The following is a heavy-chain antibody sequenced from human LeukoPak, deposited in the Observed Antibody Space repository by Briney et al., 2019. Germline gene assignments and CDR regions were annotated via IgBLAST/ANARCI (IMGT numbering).Heavy chain of an antibody. CDR2: IKQDGSEK. D-gene: IGHD3-3*01. CDR3: ATFPYYDFWSGYPDDY. J-gene: IGHJ4*02. V-gene: IGHV3-7*01. Sequence: GGSLRLSCAASGFTFSSYWMSWVRQAPGKGLEWVANIKQDGSEKYYVDSVKGRFTISRDNAKNSLYLQMNSLRAEDTAVYYCATFPYYDFWSGYPDDYRGQGTLVTVSS. CDR1: GFTFSSYW.